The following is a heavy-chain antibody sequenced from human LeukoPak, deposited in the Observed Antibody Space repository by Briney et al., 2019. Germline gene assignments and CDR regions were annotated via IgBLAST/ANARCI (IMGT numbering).Heavy chain of an antibody. Sequence: GASVKVSCKASGYTFTNYYMHWVRQAPGQGLEWMGIINPSGGSTSYRQKFQGRVTMTRDTSTSTVYMELSSLRSGDTAVYYCARFAVHRRLAVAGQFGLDYWGQGTLVTVSS. D-gene: IGHD6-19*01. CDR2: INPSGGST. V-gene: IGHV1-46*01. CDR1: GYTFTNYY. J-gene: IGHJ4*02. CDR3: ARFAVHRRLAVAGQFGLDY.